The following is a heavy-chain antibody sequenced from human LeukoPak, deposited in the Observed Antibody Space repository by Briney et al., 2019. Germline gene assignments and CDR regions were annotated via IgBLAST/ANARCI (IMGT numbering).Heavy chain of an antibody. Sequence: PGRSLRLSCAASGFTFSSYGMHWVRQAPGKGLEWVAVISYEGSNKYYADSVKGRFTISRDNSKNTLYLQMNSLRAEDTAVYYCAKDLSVVVPAAIGMDVWGQGTTVTVSS. CDR1: GFTFSSYG. CDR3: AKDLSVVVPAAIGMDV. CDR2: ISYEGSNK. D-gene: IGHD2-2*01. J-gene: IGHJ6*02. V-gene: IGHV3-30*18.